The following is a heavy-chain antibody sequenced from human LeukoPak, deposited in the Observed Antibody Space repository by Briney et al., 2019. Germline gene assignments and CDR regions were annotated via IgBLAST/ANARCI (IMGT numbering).Heavy chain of an antibody. J-gene: IGHJ4*02. CDR1: GASINNNDYY. CDR2: LSYSGNT. CDR3: ARRTSHPVGAVDY. Sequence: SETLSLTCSVSGASINNNDYYWDWIRQPPGKVLEWIGALSYSGNTYYNPSLKSRVTISVDTSKNQFSLRLRSVIAADTALYFCARRTSHPVGAVDYWGQGTLVTVAS. V-gene: IGHV4-39*01.